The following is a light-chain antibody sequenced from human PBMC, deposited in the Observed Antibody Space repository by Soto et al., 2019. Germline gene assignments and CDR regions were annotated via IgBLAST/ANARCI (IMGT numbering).Light chain of an antibody. J-gene: IGLJ3*02. Sequence: QSVLTQPRSVSGSPGQSVTISCTGTSSDVGGYNYVSWYQQHPGKAPKLMISDVSKRPSGVPDRFSGSKSGNTASLTISGLQAEDDADYYCCSYAGSYTWVFGGGTKLTVL. CDR1: SSDVGGYNY. V-gene: IGLV2-11*01. CDR2: DVS. CDR3: CSYAGSYTWV.